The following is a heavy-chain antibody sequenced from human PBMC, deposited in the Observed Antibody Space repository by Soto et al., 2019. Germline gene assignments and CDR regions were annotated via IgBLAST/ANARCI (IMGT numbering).Heavy chain of an antibody. CDR3: ARDPLKQPYYFVMDV. CDR2: ITPIFGTA. J-gene: IGHJ6*02. Sequence: SVKVSCKASGGTFSSYAITWVRQAPGQGLEWMGGITPIFGTANYAQKFQGRVTIVADESTSTVYMELSSLRSEDTAVYYCARDPLKQPYYFVMDVWGQGTTVTVSS. CDR1: GGTFSSYA. V-gene: IGHV1-69*13.